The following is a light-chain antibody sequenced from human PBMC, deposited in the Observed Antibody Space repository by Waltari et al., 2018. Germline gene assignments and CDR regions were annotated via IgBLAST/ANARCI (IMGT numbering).Light chain of an antibody. CDR1: SSNIGRNY. CDR3: ATWDGSLTAWV. J-gene: IGLJ3*02. CDR2: RNN. Sequence: QSVLTQPPSASGTPGQRVTISCSGSSSNIGRNYVYWYQQFPGTAPKLLVYRNNGGPPGVPDRISASKAGTAASLAISGLRSEDEADYYCATWDGSLTAWVFGGGTKLTVL. V-gene: IGLV1-47*01.